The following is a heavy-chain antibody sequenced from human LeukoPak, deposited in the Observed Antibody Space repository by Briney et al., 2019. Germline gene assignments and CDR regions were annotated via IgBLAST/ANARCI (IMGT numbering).Heavy chain of an antibody. CDR3: ARDRQIDAFDI. CDR2: IGGSSSSI. CDR1: GFTFDDYA. Sequence: GRSLRLSCAASGFTFDDYAMHWVRQAPGKGLEWVSYIGGSSSSIYYADSVRGRFTISRDNAKNSLYLQMNSLRAEDTAVYYCARDRQIDAFDIWGQGTMVTVSS. V-gene: IGHV3-48*01. J-gene: IGHJ3*02.